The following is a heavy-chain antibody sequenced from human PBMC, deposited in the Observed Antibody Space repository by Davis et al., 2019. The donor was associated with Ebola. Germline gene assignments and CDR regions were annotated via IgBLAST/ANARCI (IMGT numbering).Heavy chain of an antibody. CDR3: ARGIGED. CDR1: GFTFSRHA. CDR2: IGGGGSPT. V-gene: IGHV3-23*01. D-gene: IGHD2-21*01. Sequence: GESLKISCAASGFTFSRHAMNWVRQAPGKGLEWVSVIGGGGSPTYYADSVKGRFTISRDNSKNTLFLQMNSLRAEDTAVYYCARGIGEDWGQGTLVTVSS. J-gene: IGHJ4*02.